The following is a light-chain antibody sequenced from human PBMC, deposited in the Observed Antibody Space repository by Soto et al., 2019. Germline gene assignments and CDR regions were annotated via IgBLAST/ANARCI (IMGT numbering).Light chain of an antibody. V-gene: IGKV1-5*03. CDR1: QSISSW. CDR2: KAS. J-gene: IGKJ2*01. Sequence: DIQMTQSPSPLSASVGDRVTITCRARQSISSWLAWYQQKPGKDPKHLIYKASSLESGVPSRFSGSGSGTEVTLTISSLQPHDFAAYYCQHYNSYWYTCGQGTKLEIK. CDR3: QHYNSYWYT.